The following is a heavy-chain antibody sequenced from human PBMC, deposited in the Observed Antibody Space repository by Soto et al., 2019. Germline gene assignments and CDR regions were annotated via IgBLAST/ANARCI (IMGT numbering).Heavy chain of an antibody. Sequence: PSETQSLTSTVSGGNVRSSSYYWGWVRQPPGKGLEWIGSVYYSGSTYYNPSLESRVTISVDKSKNQFSLKLMSLSAADTAVYYCGRLEGLATISYYFDYWGQGALVTVSS. CDR2: VYYSGST. CDR3: GRLEGLATISYYFDY. CDR1: GGNVRSSSYY. J-gene: IGHJ4*02. D-gene: IGHD3-9*01. V-gene: IGHV4-39*01.